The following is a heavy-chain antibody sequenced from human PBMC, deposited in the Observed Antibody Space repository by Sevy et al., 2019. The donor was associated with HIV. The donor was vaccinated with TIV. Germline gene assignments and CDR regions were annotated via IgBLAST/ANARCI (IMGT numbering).Heavy chain of an antibody. CDR1: GYTFTDDY. D-gene: IGHD1-7*01. CDR2: VYPNSGGT. Sequence: ASVKVSCKASGYTFTDDYLHWVRQAPGQGLEWMGRVYPNSGGTNYAQKFQGRVTMTRDTSISTAYMELSRLRFDDTAVYYCASDGSGGTTNSGMDVWGQGTTVTVSS. J-gene: IGHJ6*02. V-gene: IGHV1-2*06. CDR3: ASDGSGGTTNSGMDV.